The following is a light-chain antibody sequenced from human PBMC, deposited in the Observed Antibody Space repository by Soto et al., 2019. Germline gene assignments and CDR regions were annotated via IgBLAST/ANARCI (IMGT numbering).Light chain of an antibody. CDR1: SSNVGGYNS. CDR3: SSYTSRSSPPVV. V-gene: IGLV2-14*03. CDR2: DVS. J-gene: IGLJ2*01. Sequence: QSALTQPASVSGSPGQSITISCTGTSSNVGGYNSVSWYQQHPGKAPKLMIYDVSNRPSGVSARFSGSKSGNTASLTISGLQAEDEADYYCSSYTSRSSPPVVFGGGTKLTVL.